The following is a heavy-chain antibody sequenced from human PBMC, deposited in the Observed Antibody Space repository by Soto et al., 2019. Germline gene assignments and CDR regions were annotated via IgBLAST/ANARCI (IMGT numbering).Heavy chain of an antibody. CDR1: GFTFSTYA. D-gene: IGHD5-12*01. CDR2: ISGSGDST. V-gene: IGHV3-23*01. J-gene: IGHJ4*02. CDR3: AKDSFINLRGYDSY. Sequence: CLRLSCAASGFTFSTYAMIWVRQAPGKGLEWVSAISGSGDSTYYADSVKGRFTISRDNSKNTLYLQMSSLRAEDTAIYYCAKDSFINLRGYDSYWGQGTLVTVSS.